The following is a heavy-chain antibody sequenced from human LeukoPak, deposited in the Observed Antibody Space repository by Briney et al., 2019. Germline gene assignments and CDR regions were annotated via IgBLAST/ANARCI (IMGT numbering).Heavy chain of an antibody. CDR3: ARAFQYSSSPLGGWFDP. D-gene: IGHD6-13*01. Sequence: GASVKVSCKASGYTFTSYYMHWVRQAPGQGLEWMGIINPSGGSTSYAQKFQGRVTMTRDTSTSTVYMELSSLRSEDTAVYYCARAFQYSSSPLGGWFDPWGQGTLVTVSS. CDR2: INPSGGST. V-gene: IGHV1-46*01. CDR1: GYTFTSYY. J-gene: IGHJ5*02.